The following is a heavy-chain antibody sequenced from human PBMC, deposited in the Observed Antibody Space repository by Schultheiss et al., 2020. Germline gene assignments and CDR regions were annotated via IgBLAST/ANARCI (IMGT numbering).Heavy chain of an antibody. D-gene: IGHD3-10*01. V-gene: IGHV3-64D*06. Sequence: GGSLRLSCSASGFTFSSYAMHWVRQAPGKGLEYVSAISSNGGSTYYADSVKGRFTISRDNSKNTLYLQMSSLRAEDTAVYYCARVPPATLWFGELSPRPGGEGYWGQGTLVNVSS. CDR2: ISSNGGST. J-gene: IGHJ4*02. CDR1: GFTFSSYA. CDR3: ARVPPATLWFGELSPRPGGEGY.